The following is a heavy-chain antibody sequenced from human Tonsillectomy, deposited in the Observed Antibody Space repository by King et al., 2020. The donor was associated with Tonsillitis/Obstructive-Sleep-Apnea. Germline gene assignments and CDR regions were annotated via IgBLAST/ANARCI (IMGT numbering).Heavy chain of an antibody. V-gene: IGHV3-9*01. CDR1: GFTFDDYA. Sequence: VQLVESGGGLVQPGRSLRLSCAASGFTFDDYAMYWVRQAPGKGLEWVSGISWNSGSIGYADSVKGRFTISRDNAKNSLYLQINSLRAEDTALYYCAKDLIIATSGTPGDGFDMWGQGTMVTVSS. CDR2: ISWNSGSI. J-gene: IGHJ3*02. CDR3: AKDLIIATSGTPGDGFDM. D-gene: IGHD6-13*01.